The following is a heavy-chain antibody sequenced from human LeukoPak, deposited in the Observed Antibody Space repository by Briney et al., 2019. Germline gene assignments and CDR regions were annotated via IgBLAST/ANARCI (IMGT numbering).Heavy chain of an antibody. CDR1: GFIFSTYS. CDR3: AGRSCSDGVCPFDF. CDR2: ISYSSETI. V-gene: IGHV3-21*01. D-gene: IGHD2-8*01. J-gene: IGHJ4*02. Sequence: GGSLRLSCVVSGFIFSTYSMNWVRQAPGTGLEWVSSISYSSETIYYADSVKGRFTISRDNAKNSLYLQMNSLRAEDTAIYYCAGRSCSDGVCPFDFWDQGTLVTVSS.